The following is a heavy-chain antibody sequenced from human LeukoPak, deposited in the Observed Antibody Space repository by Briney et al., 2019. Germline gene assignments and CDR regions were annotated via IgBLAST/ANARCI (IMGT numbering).Heavy chain of an antibody. Sequence: GGSLRLSCAASGFTFSNAWMSWVRQAPGKGLEWVGRIKSKTDGGTTDYAAPVKGRFTISRDDSKNTLYLQMNSLKTEDTAVYYCTTDLLHPTQYYYDSSGYEGPLIDYWGQGTLVTVSS. D-gene: IGHD3-22*01. CDR3: TTDLLHPTQYYYDSSGYEGPLIDY. V-gene: IGHV3-15*01. J-gene: IGHJ4*02. CDR1: GFTFSNAW. CDR2: IKSKTDGGTT.